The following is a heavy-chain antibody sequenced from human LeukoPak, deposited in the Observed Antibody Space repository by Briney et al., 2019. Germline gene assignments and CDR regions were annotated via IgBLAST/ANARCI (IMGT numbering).Heavy chain of an antibody. CDR2: LSNHGGTT. D-gene: IGHD6-25*01. V-gene: IGHV3-64D*06. CDR3: VKAGIAAAHTILWYIYL. CDR1: GFTFSSCS. J-gene: IGHJ2*01. Sequence: PGGSLRLSCSASGFTFSSCSMHWVRQATGEGLESVSALSNHGGTTYDAASVKGRFTISRDNSKNTLYRQMSRVTGEDTAVYYCVKAGIAAAHTILWYIYLWGRGNPVTVSS.